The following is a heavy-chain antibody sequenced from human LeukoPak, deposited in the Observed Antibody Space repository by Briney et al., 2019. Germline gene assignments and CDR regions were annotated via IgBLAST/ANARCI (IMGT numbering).Heavy chain of an antibody. V-gene: IGHV4-59*01. J-gene: IGHJ4*02. CDR2: IYYSGST. CDR3: AVSGSRARHFDY. D-gene: IGHD1-26*01. CDR1: GGSISSYY. Sequence: SETLSLTCTVSGGSISSYYWSWIRQPPGKGLEWIGYIYYSGSTNCNPSLKSRVTISVDTSKNQFSLKLSSVTAADTAVYYCAVSGSRARHFDYWGQGTLVTVSS.